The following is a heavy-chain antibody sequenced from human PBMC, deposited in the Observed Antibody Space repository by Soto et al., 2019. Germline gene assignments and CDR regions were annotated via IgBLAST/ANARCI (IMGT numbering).Heavy chain of an antibody. CDR2: VNPSGGSA. J-gene: IGHJ1*01. V-gene: IGHV1-46*01. CDR1: GYIFTSYS. D-gene: IGHD2-15*01. CDR3: AREENCRGGTCYSEYFHH. Sequence: ASVKVSCKTSGYIFTSYSMHWVRQAPGQGLEWMGVVNPSGGSAHYAQSFEGRVTLTRDTSTSTFYMELSSLRSEDTAVYYCAREENCRGGTCYSEYFHHWGQGTLVTVSS.